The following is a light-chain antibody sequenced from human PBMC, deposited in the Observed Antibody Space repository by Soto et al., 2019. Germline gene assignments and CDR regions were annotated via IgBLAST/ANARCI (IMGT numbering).Light chain of an antibody. Sequence: QSALTQPASVSGSPGQSITISCTGTSSDVGGYNYVSWYQQHPGKAPKLMIYDVSNRPSGVSNRFSGSKSGNTASLTISGLPAEDEADYYCSSYTSSSRSVVFGGGTKLTVL. CDR3: SSYTSSSRSVV. V-gene: IGLV2-14*01. CDR1: SSDVGGYNY. CDR2: DVS. J-gene: IGLJ2*01.